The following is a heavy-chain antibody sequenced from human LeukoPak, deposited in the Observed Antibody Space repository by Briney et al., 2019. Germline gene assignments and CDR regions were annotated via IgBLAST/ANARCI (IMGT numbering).Heavy chain of an antibody. CDR1: GFTFSDYW. V-gene: IGHV3-7*01. CDR3: ARDGTAAGIYFDL. CDR2: IRQDGGEK. Sequence: GGSLRLSCAASGFTFSDYWVNWVRQAPEKGLEWVASIRQDGGEKTYVDSVKGRFTISKDNTKNSLYLQMSSLRAEDTAVYYCARDGTAAGIYFDLWGQGTLVTVSS. J-gene: IGHJ4*01. D-gene: IGHD6-13*01.